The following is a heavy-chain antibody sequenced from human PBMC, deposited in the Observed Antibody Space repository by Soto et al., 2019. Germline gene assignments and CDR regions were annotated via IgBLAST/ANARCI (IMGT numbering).Heavy chain of an antibody. Sequence: ASVKVSCKASGYTFTGNYLQWVRQAPGQGLEWMGWINPDSGGTNYAQKFQGRVTMTSDTRINTAYMELRRLNSDDTAVYYCARDGGFASGYAMDVWGPGTTVTVSS. CDR3: ARDGGFASGYAMDV. J-gene: IGHJ6*02. D-gene: IGHD3-3*01. CDR2: INPDSGGT. CDR1: GYTFTGNY. V-gene: IGHV1-2*02.